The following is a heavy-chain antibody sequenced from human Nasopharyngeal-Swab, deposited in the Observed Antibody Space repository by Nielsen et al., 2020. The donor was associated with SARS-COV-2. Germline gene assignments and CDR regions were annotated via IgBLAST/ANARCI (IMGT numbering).Heavy chain of an antibody. CDR2: ISGSGGST. D-gene: IGHD6-13*01. CDR3: AKDRLSSSWYNWFDP. CDR1: GFTFSSYA. Sequence: GGSPRLSCAASGFTFSSYAMSWVRQAPGKGLEWVSAISGSGGSTYYADSVKGRFTISRDNSKNTLYLQMNSLRAEDTAVYYCAKDRLSSSWYNWFDPWGQGTLVTVSS. V-gene: IGHV3-23*01. J-gene: IGHJ5*02.